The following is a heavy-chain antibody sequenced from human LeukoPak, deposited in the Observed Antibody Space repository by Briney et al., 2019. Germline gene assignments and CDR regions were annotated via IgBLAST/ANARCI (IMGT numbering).Heavy chain of an antibody. Sequence: GGSLRLSCAASGFTFDDYGMSWVRQAPGKGLEWLSVIYGGGSTYYAGSVKGRFTISRDDSKNTLYLHMNSLRAEDTAVYYCARGRYSYGYDFDYWGQGTLVTVSS. CDR1: GFTFDDYG. CDR2: IYGGGST. CDR3: ARGRYSYGYDFDY. J-gene: IGHJ4*02. D-gene: IGHD5-18*01. V-gene: IGHV3-66*01.